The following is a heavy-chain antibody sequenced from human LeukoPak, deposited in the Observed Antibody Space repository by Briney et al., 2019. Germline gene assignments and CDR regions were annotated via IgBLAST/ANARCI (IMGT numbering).Heavy chain of an antibody. CDR1: GYTFTAYY. Sequence: VASVKVSCKASGYTFTAYYLHWVRQAPGQGLEWMGRIHPNSGGTNYAQNFQGRVSMTTDTSISTVYMELSRLRSDDTAVYYCARDYYGSGTYYKDYWGQGTLVTVSS. J-gene: IGHJ4*02. D-gene: IGHD3-10*01. CDR3: ARDYYGSGTYYKDY. CDR2: IHPNSGGT. V-gene: IGHV1-2*06.